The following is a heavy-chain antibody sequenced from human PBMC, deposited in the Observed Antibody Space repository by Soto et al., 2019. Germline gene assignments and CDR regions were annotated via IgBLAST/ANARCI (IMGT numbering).Heavy chain of an antibody. V-gene: IGHV3-21*01. CDR1: GFTFSSYS. CDR3: ARNKLRREGHVDY. CDR2: ISSSSSYI. D-gene: IGHD1-26*01. Sequence: GGSLRLSCAASGFTFSSYSMNWVRQAPGKGLEWVSSISSSSSYIYYADSVKGRFTISRDNAKNSLYLQMNSLRAEDTAVYYCARNKLRREGHVDYWGQGTLVTVSS. J-gene: IGHJ4*02.